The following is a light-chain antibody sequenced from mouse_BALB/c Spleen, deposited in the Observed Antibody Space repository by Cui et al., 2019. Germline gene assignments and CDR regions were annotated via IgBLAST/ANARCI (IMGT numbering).Light chain of an antibody. CDR1: SSVSY. CDR2: DTS. CDR3: QQWSSYPLT. V-gene: IGKV4-55*01. J-gene: IGKJ5*01. Sequence: QIVLTQSPAITSASPGEKVTMTCSASSSVSYMYWYQQKPGSSPILLIYDTSNLASGVPVRFSGSGSGTSYSLTISRMEAEDAATYYCQQWSSYPLTFGAGTKLELK.